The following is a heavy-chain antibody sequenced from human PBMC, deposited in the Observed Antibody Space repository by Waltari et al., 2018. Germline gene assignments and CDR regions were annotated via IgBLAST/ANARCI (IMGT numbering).Heavy chain of an antibody. D-gene: IGHD2-15*01. Sequence: QVHLVQSGAEVKNPWASVKVSCKASGYTFTSYGINWVRQAPGQGLEWMGWLNAYNGNTNYAQKLQGRVTMTTDTATSTAYMELRSLRSDDTAVYYCARDHPYCSGGSCLDYWGQGTLVTVSS. CDR2: LNAYNGNT. CDR1: GYTFTSYG. J-gene: IGHJ4*02. V-gene: IGHV1-18*01. CDR3: ARDHPYCSGGSCLDY.